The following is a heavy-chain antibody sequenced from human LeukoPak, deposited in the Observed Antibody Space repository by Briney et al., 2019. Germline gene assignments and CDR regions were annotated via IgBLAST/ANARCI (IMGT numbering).Heavy chain of an antibody. CDR1: GGSISSYY. Sequence: SETLSLTCTVSGGSISSYYWSWIRQPPGKGLEWIGYIYYSGSTNYNPSLKSRVTISVDTSKNQFSLKLSSVTAADTAVYYCASLQVWGYYMDVWGKGTTVTVSS. CDR3: ASLQVWGYYMDV. V-gene: IGHV4-59*01. D-gene: IGHD3-16*01. CDR2: IYYSGST. J-gene: IGHJ6*03.